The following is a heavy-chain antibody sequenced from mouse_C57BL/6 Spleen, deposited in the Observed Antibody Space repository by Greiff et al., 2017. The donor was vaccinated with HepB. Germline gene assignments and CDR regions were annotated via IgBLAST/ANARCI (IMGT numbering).Heavy chain of an antibody. D-gene: IGHD2-3*01. CDR1: GYTFTDYE. V-gene: IGHV1-15*01. J-gene: IGHJ3*01. CDR2: IDPETGGT. CDR3: TRWLLFAG. Sequence: QVQLQQPGAELVRPGASVTLSCKASGYTFTDYEMHWVKQTPVHGLEWIGAIDPETGGTAYNQKFKGKAKLTADKSSSTAYMVLRSLTSEDSAVYYCTRWLLFAGWGKGTLVTVSA.